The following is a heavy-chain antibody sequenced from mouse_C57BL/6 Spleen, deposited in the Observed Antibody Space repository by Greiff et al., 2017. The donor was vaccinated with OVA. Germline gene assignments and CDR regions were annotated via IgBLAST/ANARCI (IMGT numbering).Heavy chain of an antibody. CDR1: GYTFTSYW. J-gene: IGHJ4*01. CDR3: AGREAGSSFYAMDY. V-gene: IGHV1-72*01. CDR2: IDPNSGGT. D-gene: IGHD1-1*01. Sequence: VQLQQPGAELVKPGASVKLSCKASGYTFTSYWMHWVKQRPGRGLEWIGRIDPNSGGTKYNEKFKSKATLTVDKPSRTAYMQLSSLTSDDSAVDYCAGREAGSSFYAMDYWGQGTSVTVSS.